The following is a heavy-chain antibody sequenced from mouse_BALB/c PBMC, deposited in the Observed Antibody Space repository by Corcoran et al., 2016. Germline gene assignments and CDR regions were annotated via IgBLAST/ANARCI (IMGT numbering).Heavy chain of an antibody. CDR1: GYTFTNYS. J-gene: IGHJ2*01. D-gene: IGHD2-14*01. CDR3: ARNRRDEYYFDY. Sequence: QVQLQQSGPELVKPGASVKISCKASGYTFTNYSIHWVKQRPGQGLEWIGCIYPRDGNTKYIEKFKGKATLTADTSSSAAYMQLRSRTSEDSAVYFCARNRRDEYYFDYWGQGTTLTVSS. V-gene: IGHV1S12*01. CDR2: IYPRDGNT.